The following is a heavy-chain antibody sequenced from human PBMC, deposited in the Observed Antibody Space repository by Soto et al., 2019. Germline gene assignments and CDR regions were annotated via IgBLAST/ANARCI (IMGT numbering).Heavy chain of an antibody. CDR3: ARVPVVANWFDP. CDR1: GGSISSYY. J-gene: IGHJ5*02. D-gene: IGHD2-15*01. V-gene: IGHV4-59*01. Sequence: PSETLSLTCTVSGGSISSYYWSWIRQPPGKGLEWIGYIYYSGSTNYNPSLKSRVTISVDTSKNQFSLKLSSVTAADTALYYCARVPVVANWFDPWGQGTLVTVS. CDR2: IYYSGST.